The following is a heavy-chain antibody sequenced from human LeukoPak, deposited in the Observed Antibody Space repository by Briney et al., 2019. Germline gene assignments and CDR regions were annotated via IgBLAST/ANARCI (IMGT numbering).Heavy chain of an antibody. Sequence: GGSLRLSCAASGFTFSSYAMHWVRQAPGKGLEWVAVISYDGSNKYYADSVKGRFTISRDNSKNTLYLQMNSLRAEDTAVYYCARVQQWLVLYYYGMDVWGQGTTVTVSS. V-gene: IGHV3-30*04. D-gene: IGHD6-19*01. CDR2: ISYDGSNK. CDR3: ARVQQWLVLYYYGMDV. J-gene: IGHJ6*02. CDR1: GFTFSSYA.